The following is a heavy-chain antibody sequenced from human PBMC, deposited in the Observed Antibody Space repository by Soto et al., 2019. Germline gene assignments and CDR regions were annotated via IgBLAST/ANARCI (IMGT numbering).Heavy chain of an antibody. J-gene: IGHJ4*02. CDR1: GYTFTSYY. D-gene: IGHD6-19*01. CDR3: ARDPPIAVAGTGARYFDY. Sequence: ASVKVSCKASGYTFTSYYMHWVRQAPGQGLEWMGIINPSGGSTSYAQKFQGRVTMTRDTSTSTVYMELSSLRSEDTAVYYCARDPPIAVAGTGARYFDYWGQGTLVTVSS. V-gene: IGHV1-46*01. CDR2: INPSGGST.